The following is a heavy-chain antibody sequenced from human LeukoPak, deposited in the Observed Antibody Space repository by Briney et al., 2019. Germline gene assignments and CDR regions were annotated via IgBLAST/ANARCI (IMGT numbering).Heavy chain of an antibody. J-gene: IGHJ4*02. D-gene: IGHD2-15*01. Sequence: GGSLRLSCAASGFIFSSYAMSWVRQAPGRGLEWVSSISGSGGSIYYADSVKGRFTISRDNSKNTLYLQMNSLRAEDTAVYYCAKARGEQNGGSNYWGQGTQVIVSS. CDR2: ISGSGGSI. V-gene: IGHV3-23*01. CDR1: GFIFSSYA. CDR3: AKARGEQNGGSNY.